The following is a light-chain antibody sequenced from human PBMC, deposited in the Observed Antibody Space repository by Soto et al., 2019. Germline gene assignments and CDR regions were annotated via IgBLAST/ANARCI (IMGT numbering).Light chain of an antibody. V-gene: IGLV1-47*01. CDR3: AAWDDSLSGRV. CDR2: KNN. Sequence: QSALTQPPSASVTPGQRVTISCSGSSSSIGSNYVSWYQHLPGTAPKLLIYKNNQRPSGVPDRFSGSKSGTSASLALSGLRSEDEADYYCAAWDDSLSGRVFGTGTKATVL. J-gene: IGLJ1*01. CDR1: SSSIGSNY.